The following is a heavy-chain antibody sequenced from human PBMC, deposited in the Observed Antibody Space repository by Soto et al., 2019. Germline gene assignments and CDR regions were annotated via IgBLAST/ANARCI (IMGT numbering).Heavy chain of an antibody. D-gene: IGHD2-8*01. V-gene: IGHV1-18*01. Sequence: QIQLVQSGPEVKKPGASVRVSCKASGYTFSDHGFSWVRQGPGQGLEGLGWISAYNGDTVYAQKFQVKITMTTCTSTSTAYLELRRLRSDDTAVYYCRKVRPRLTQQFNGVAWGQGPLVSVSS. CDR1: GYTFSDHG. CDR3: RKVRPRLTQQFNGVA. J-gene: IGHJ5*02. CDR2: ISAYNGDT.